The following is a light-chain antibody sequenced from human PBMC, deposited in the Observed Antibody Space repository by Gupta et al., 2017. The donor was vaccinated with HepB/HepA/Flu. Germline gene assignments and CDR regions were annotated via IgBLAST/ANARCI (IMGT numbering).Light chain of an antibody. CDR2: SAS. Sequence: DIQMTQSPSSLSASVGDRVTIICRASQSIRNYLNWYQHKPGKAPKLLIYSASTLQNEVPSRFSGSGSGTEFTLTISSLQPEDFAAYYCQQCLTTPITFGQGTRLEIK. V-gene: IGKV1-39*01. J-gene: IGKJ5*01. CDR1: QSIRNY. CDR3: QQCLTTPIT.